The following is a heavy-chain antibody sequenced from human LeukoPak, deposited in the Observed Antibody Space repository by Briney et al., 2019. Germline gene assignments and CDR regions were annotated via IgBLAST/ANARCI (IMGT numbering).Heavy chain of an antibody. V-gene: IGHV3-66*04. CDR1: GFSVSSNY. CDR3: ARQSSWLRGYFFDY. Sequence: GGSLRLSCSASGFSVSSNYMSWVRQAPGKGLEWVSVIYSGGTTYYTDSVKGRFTISRDNSKNTLYLQMNSLRAEDTAVYYCARQSSWLRGYFFDYWGQGTLVTVSS. CDR2: IYSGGTT. D-gene: IGHD5-24*01. J-gene: IGHJ4*02.